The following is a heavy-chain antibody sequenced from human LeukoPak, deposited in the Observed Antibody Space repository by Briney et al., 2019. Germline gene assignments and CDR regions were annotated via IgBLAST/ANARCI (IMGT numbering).Heavy chain of an antibody. CDR1: GFTFSNYA. Sequence: GGSLRLSCAASGFTFSNYAMSWVRQAPGEGLEWVSAITASGSSTYYADSVKGRFTISRDNSKNTLYLQMSSLRAEDTALYYCARDYPTFGVVTIFXYWGQGAXVT. J-gene: IGHJ4*02. D-gene: IGHD3-3*01. CDR3: ARDYPTFGVVTIFXY. V-gene: IGHV3-23*01. CDR2: ITASGSST.